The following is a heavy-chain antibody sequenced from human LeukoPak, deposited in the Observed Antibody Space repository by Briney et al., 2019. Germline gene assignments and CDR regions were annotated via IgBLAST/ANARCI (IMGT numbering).Heavy chain of an antibody. D-gene: IGHD2-21*02. J-gene: IGHJ4*02. Sequence: GGSLRLSCTVSGFIVSDNSMSWVRQAPGKGLEWVSFIYSGTTHYSDSVKGRFTISRDNSKNTLYLQMNSLTSEDTAVYYCAKVKTDILIPDSWGQGTLVTVSS. V-gene: IGHV3-66*03. CDR2: IYSGTT. CDR3: AKVKTDILIPDS. CDR1: GFIVSDNS.